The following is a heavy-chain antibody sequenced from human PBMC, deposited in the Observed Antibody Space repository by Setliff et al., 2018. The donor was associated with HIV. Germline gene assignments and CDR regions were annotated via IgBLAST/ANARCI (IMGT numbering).Heavy chain of an antibody. CDR1: GYTFTDHY. CDR2: FTPFNDNT. CDR3: ARSSRANEAFDV. Sequence: SVKVSCKASGYTFTDHYLHWVRQAPGQALEWMGRFTPFNDNTNYAQKYRGRISITRDRSMSTAYMELSSLRPEDTGMYYCARSSRANEAFDVWGQGTRVTVSS. V-gene: IGHV1-45*02. J-gene: IGHJ3*01.